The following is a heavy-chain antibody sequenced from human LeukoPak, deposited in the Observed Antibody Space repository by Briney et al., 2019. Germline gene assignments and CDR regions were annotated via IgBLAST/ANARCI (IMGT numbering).Heavy chain of an antibody. J-gene: IGHJ4*02. V-gene: IGHV3-23*01. CDR1: GFTFSSYS. CDR3: AKSRCGGDCDSFY. CDR2: ISGSGGST. D-gene: IGHD2-21*01. Sequence: GGSLTLSCAASGFTFSSYSMSWLRQAPRKGLAGVAAISGSGGSTYYPASVKGRFTISRDNSKNTLYLQMNSPRADDTAVYYCAKSRCGGDCDSFYWGQGTLVSVSS.